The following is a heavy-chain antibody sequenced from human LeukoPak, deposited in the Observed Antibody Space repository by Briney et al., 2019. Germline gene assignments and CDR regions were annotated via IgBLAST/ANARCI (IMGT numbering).Heavy chain of an antibody. D-gene: IGHD5-18*01. CDR3: ARDRAVDTAMVMNY. CDR2: ISYDGSNK. V-gene: IGHV3-30-3*01. CDR1: GFTFSSYA. Sequence: QTGGSLRLSCAASGFTFSSYAMHWVRRAPGKGLEWVAVISYDGSNKYYADSVKGRFTFSRDNSKNTLYLQMNSLRAEDTAVYYCARDRAVDTAMVMNYWGQGTLVTVSS. J-gene: IGHJ4*02.